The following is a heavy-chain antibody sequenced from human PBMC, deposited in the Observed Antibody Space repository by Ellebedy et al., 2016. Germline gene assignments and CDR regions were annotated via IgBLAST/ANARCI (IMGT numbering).Heavy chain of an antibody. D-gene: IGHD4-17*01. J-gene: IGHJ2*01. CDR1: GFTFSTYA. CDR2: ISYDGSNK. CDR3: ARDLLEVTMKWYFDL. V-gene: IGHV3-30-3*01. Sequence: GGSLRLSCAASGFTFSTYAMHWVRQAPGKGLEWMAIISYDGSNKYYADSVKGRFTISRDNAKNSLYLQMNSLRAEDTAVYYWARDLLEVTMKWYFDLWGRGTLVTVSS.